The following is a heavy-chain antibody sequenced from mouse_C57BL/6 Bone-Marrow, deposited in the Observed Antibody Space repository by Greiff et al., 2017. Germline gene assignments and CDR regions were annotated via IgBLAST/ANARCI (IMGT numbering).Heavy chain of an antibody. J-gene: IGHJ2*01. Sequence: QVHVKQPGAELVMPGASVKLSCKASGYTFTSYWMHWVKQRPGQGLEWIGESDPSDSYTNYNQKFKGKFTLNVDKSSSTAYSQLSSLTSDDSAVYYCAREGITTVVAHFDYWGQGTTLTVSS. CDR3: AREGITTVVAHFDY. CDR2: SDPSDSYT. D-gene: IGHD1-1*01. CDR1: GYTFTSYW. V-gene: IGHV1-69*01.